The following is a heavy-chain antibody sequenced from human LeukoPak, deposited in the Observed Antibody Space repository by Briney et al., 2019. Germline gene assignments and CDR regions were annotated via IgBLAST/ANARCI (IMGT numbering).Heavy chain of an antibody. CDR3: AKRPPSASGTPYYFDH. J-gene: IGHJ4*02. Sequence: GGSLRLSCAASGFTFSTYAMSWVRQAPGKGLQWVSTISDSSINTYYADSMKGRFTISRDNSRNTLYLQMNSLTAEDTALYYCAKRPPSASGTPYYFDHWGQGALVTVSS. V-gene: IGHV3-23*01. CDR2: ISDSSINT. D-gene: IGHD6-13*01. CDR1: GFTFSTYA.